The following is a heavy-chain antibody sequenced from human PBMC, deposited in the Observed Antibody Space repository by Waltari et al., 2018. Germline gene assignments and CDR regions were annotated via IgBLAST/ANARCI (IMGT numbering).Heavy chain of an antibody. CDR2: ISISSSTI. CDR1: GFTFSSYS. Sequence: EVQLVESGGGLVQPGGSLRLSCAASGFTFSSYSMNWVRQAPGKGLEWVSYISISSSTIYYADSVKGRFTISRDNAKNSLYLQMNSLRAEDTAVYYCARDLETSPTDPTTVTTRVYWGQGTLVTVSS. D-gene: IGHD4-17*01. J-gene: IGHJ4*02. V-gene: IGHV3-48*01. CDR3: ARDLETSPTDPTTVTTRVY.